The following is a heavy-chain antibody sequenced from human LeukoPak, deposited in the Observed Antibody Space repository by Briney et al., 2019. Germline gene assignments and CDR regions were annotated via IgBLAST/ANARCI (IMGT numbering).Heavy chain of an antibody. D-gene: IGHD3-22*01. CDR3: ARDQSGYLEGYFDY. CDR2: ISSSSSYI. J-gene: IGHJ4*02. CDR1: GFTFSSYS. Sequence: GGSPRLSCAASGFTFSSYSMNWVRQAPGKGLEWVSSISSSSSYIYYADSVKGRFTISRDNAKNSLYLQMNSLRAEDTAVYYCARDQSGYLEGYFDYWGQGTLVTVSS. V-gene: IGHV3-21*01.